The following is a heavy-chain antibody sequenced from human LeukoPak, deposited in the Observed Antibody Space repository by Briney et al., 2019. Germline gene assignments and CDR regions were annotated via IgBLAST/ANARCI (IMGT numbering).Heavy chain of an antibody. J-gene: IGHJ4*02. D-gene: IGHD3-16*01. CDR3: SRDFVGAEDY. CDR1: GFTISSYW. Sequence: GXSLRLSCSASGFTISSYWMHWVRQAPGKGLVWVSRINPAGSVTNHADSVRGRFTISRDTATNTLYLEMNSLRAEDTAVYYCSRDFVGAEDYWGQGTLVTVSS. CDR2: INPAGSVT. V-gene: IGHV3-74*01.